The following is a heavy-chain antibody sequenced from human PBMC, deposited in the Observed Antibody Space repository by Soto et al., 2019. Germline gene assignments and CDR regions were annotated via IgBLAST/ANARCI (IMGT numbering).Heavy chain of an antibody. CDR2: IYYSGST. J-gene: IGHJ4*02. CDR3: ATEVGGTYTFDY. D-gene: IGHD2-15*01. V-gene: IGHV4-31*03. CDR1: GGSISSGGYY. Sequence: LSLTCTVSGGSISSGGYYWSWIRQHPGKGLEWIGYIYYSGSTYYNPSLKSRVTISVDTSKNQFSLKLSSVTAADTAVYYCATEVGGTYTFDYWGQGTLVTVSS.